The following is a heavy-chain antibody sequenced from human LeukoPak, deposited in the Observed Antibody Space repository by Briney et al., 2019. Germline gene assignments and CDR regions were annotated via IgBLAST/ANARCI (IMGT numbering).Heavy chain of an antibody. D-gene: IGHD1-26*01. CDR2: INPSRGST. J-gene: IGHJ6*03. Sequence: ASVKVSCKASGYTFTSYYIHWVRQAPGQGLEWMGIINPSRGSTNYAQKFQGRVTMTSDTSTSTVYMELSSLRSEDTAVYYCARDGRIVGTSGFYYYYYYMDVWGKGTTVTISS. CDR3: ARDGRIVGTSGFYYYYYYMDV. V-gene: IGHV1-46*01. CDR1: GYTFTSYY.